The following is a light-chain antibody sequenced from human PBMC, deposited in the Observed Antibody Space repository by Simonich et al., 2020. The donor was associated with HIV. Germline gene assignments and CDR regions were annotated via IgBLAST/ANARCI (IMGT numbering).Light chain of an antibody. V-gene: IGKV3-20*01. J-gene: IGKJ2*01. CDR1: LSVSAGY. Sequence: ELVLTQSPATLSLSPGERPTLSCRASLSVSAGYLAWYQQKPGQAPRLLIYGASSRATGIPDRFSGRGSGTDFTLTSSRLEPEDFAVYYCQQYGSSPYTFGQGTKLEIK. CDR3: QQYGSSPYT. CDR2: GAS.